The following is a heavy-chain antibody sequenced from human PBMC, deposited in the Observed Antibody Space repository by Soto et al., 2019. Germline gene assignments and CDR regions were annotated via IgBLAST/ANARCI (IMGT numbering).Heavy chain of an antibody. CDR2: INPNSGGT. J-gene: IGHJ6*02. D-gene: IGHD3-3*01. Sequence: QVQLVQSGAEVKKPGASVKVSCKASGYTFTGYYMHWVRQAPGQGLEWMGWINPNSGGTNYAQKFQGWVTMTRDTSISTAYMELSRLRSDDTAGYYCARDRTIFGLGWYYGMDVWGQGTTVTVSS. CDR1: GYTFTGYY. CDR3: ARDRTIFGLGWYYGMDV. V-gene: IGHV1-2*04.